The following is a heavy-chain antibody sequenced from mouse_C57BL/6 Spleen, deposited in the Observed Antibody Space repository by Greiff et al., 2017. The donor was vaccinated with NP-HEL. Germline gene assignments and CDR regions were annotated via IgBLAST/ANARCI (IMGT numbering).Heavy chain of an antibody. CDR3: GSCTVVATDAY. CDR2: IYPSDSYT. Sequence: QVQLQQPGPELVKPGASVKLSCKASGYTFTSYCMHWVNQRPGQGLEWIGEIYPSDSYTNYNQKFKGKATLTVDTSSSTAYMQISSLTSEDSAVYYCGSCTVVATDAYWGQGTLVTVSA. D-gene: IGHD1-1*01. CDR1: GYTFTSYC. J-gene: IGHJ3*01. V-gene: IGHV1-50*01.